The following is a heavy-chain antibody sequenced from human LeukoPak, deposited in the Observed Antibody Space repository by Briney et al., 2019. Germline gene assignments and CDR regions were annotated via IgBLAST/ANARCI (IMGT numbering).Heavy chain of an antibody. CDR1: GYTFTFYY. J-gene: IGHJ4*02. D-gene: IGHD6-13*01. CDR2: INPSGGNT. V-gene: IGHV1-46*01. CDR3: ARVFQKQLSDY. Sequence: GASVKVSCKASGYTFTFYYMHWVRQAPGQGLEWMGIINPSGGNTSYAQKFQGRVTMTRDMSTSTVYMELSSLRSDDTAVYYCARVFQKQLSDYWGQGSLVTVSS.